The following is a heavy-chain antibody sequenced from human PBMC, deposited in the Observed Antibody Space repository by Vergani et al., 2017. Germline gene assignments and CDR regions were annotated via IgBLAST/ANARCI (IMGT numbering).Heavy chain of an antibody. V-gene: IGHV4-61*02. CDR1: GGSVRTRIGYY. D-gene: IGHD6-13*01. Sequence: QVQLQESGPGLVKPSQTLSLSCTVSGGSVRTRIGYYWTWIRQPAGKTLEWIGEIFSSGTTNYNPSFKNRVALSVDTSKNQFSLKLNSVTAADTAVYYCARGSRAEGGSGPDKWGQGTLVTVSS. CDR3: ARGSRAEGGSGPDK. CDR2: IFSSGTT. J-gene: IGHJ4*02.